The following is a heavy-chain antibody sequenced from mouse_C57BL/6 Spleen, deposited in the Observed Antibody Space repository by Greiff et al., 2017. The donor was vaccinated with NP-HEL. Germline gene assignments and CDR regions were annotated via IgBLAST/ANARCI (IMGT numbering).Heavy chain of an antibody. V-gene: IGHV1-82*01. Sequence: VQLQQSGPELVKPGASVKISCKASGYAFSSSWMNWVKQRPGKGLEWIGRIYPGDGDTNYNGKFKGKATLTADKSSSTAYMQLSSLTSEDSAVYFCARGETVVDLWYIDVWGTGTTVTVSS. J-gene: IGHJ1*03. CDR2: IYPGDGDT. CDR1: GYAFSSSW. CDR3: ARGETVVDLWYIDV. D-gene: IGHD1-1*01.